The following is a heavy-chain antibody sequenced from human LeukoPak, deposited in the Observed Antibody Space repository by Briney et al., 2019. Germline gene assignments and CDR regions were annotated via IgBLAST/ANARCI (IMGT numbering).Heavy chain of an antibody. CDR3: ARDIAAAGSRYYYYGMDV. Sequence: GGSLRLSCAAPGFTFSSYGMHWVRQAPGKGLEWVAVIWYDGSNKYYADSVKGRFTISRDNSKNTLYLQMNSLRAEDTAVYYCARDIAAAGSRYYYYGMDVWGQGTTVTVSS. V-gene: IGHV3-33*01. D-gene: IGHD6-13*01. CDR1: GFTFSSYG. CDR2: IWYDGSNK. J-gene: IGHJ6*02.